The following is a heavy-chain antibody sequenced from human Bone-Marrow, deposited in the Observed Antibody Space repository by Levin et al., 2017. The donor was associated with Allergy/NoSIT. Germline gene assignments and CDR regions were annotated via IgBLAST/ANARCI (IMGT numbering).Heavy chain of an antibody. CDR3: ARGIIGGTIFGPFDD. Sequence: PSETLSLTCSVSGGSISNGGYYWNWIRQHPGKGLEWIGYIYYSGATYYNPSLGSRSTISVDTSKNQFSLQLRSVTAADTAVYYCARGIIGGTIFGPFDDWGQGSLVTVSS. V-gene: IGHV4-31*03. CDR1: GGSISNGGYY. J-gene: IGHJ4*02. CDR2: IYYSGAT. D-gene: IGHD3/OR15-3a*01.